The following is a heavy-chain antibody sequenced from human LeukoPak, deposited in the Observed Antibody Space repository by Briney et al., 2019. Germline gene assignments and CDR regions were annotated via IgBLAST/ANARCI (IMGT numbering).Heavy chain of an antibody. CDR2: INPYSGGT. J-gene: IGHJ4*02. V-gene: IGHV1-18*01. Sequence: ASVKVSCKASGYTFTSYGISWVRQAPGQGLEWMGWINPYSGGTNYAQKFQGRVTMTTDTSMSTAYMELRSLRSDDTAVYYCARDSSGHYYFDYWGQGTLVTVSS. D-gene: IGHD6-19*01. CDR3: ARDSSGHYYFDY. CDR1: GYTFTSYG.